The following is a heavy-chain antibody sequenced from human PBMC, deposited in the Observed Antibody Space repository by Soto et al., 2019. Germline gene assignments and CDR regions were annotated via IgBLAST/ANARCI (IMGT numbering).Heavy chain of an antibody. D-gene: IGHD5-12*01. J-gene: IGHJ4*02. CDR3: ARAGDRGYEPDD. CDR1: GFTFSKYW. V-gene: IGHV3-74*01. Sequence: EVQLVESGGGLVQPGGSLRLSCAASGFTFSKYWMHWVRQAPGKGLVWVSRINSGGSSRSYADSVKGRFTISRDNARNTLYVQMNSLRVEDTAVYYCARAGDRGYEPDDWGQGTLVTVSS. CDR2: INSGGSSR.